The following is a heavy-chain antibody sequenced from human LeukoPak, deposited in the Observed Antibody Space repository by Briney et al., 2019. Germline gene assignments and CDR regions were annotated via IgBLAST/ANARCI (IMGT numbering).Heavy chain of an antibody. CDR1: GGSISSSNW. Sequence: SETLSLTCAVSGGSISSSNWWSWVRQPPGKGLEWIGETYHSGSTNYNPSLKSRVTISVDKSKNQFSLKLSSVTAADTAVYYCARGGTTVTTELGASFDYWGQGTLVTVSS. V-gene: IGHV4-4*02. J-gene: IGHJ4*02. D-gene: IGHD4-17*01. CDR3: ARGGTTVTTELGASFDY. CDR2: TYHSGST.